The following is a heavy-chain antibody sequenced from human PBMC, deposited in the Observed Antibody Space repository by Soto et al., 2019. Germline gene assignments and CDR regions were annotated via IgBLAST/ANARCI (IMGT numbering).Heavy chain of an antibody. Sequence: QVQLQQWGAGLLKPSETLSLTCAVYGGSFSGYYWSWIRQPPGKGLEWIGEINHSGSTNYNPSLKSRVTISVDTSKNQFSLKLSSVTAADTAVYYCARRFGVVIFNWFDPWGQGTLVTVSS. V-gene: IGHV4-34*01. J-gene: IGHJ5*02. CDR3: ARRFGVVIFNWFDP. D-gene: IGHD3-3*01. CDR2: INHSGST. CDR1: GGSFSGYY.